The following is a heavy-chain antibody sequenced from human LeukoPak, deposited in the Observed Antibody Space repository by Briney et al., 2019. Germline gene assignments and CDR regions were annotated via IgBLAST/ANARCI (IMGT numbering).Heavy chain of an antibody. V-gene: IGHV1-18*01. Sequence: GASVKVSCKASGYTFTSYGISWVRQAPGQGLELMGWISAYNGNTNYAQKLQGRVTMTTDTSMSTAYMELRSLRSDDTAVYYCARMGLQWLVYPLDYWGQGTLVTVSS. D-gene: IGHD6-19*01. CDR3: ARMGLQWLVYPLDY. CDR1: GYTFTSYG. CDR2: ISAYNGNT. J-gene: IGHJ4*02.